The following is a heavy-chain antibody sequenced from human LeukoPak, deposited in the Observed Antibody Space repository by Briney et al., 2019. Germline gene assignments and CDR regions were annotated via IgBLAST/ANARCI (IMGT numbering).Heavy chain of an antibody. J-gene: IGHJ4*02. CDR3: SATPFYYDSSGYYGGY. D-gene: IGHD3-22*01. Sequence: ASVKVSCKASGYTFTSYAMNWVRQAPGQGLEWMGWINTNTGNPTYAQGFTGRFVFSLDTSVSTAYLQISSLKAEDTAVYYCSATPFYYDSSGYYGGYWGQGTLVTVSS. V-gene: IGHV7-4-1*02. CDR2: INTNTGNP. CDR1: GYTFTSYA.